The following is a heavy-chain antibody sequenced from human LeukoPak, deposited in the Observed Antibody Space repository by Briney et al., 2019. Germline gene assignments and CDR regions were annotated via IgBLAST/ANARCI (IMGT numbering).Heavy chain of an antibody. D-gene: IGHD4-4*01. Sequence: PSETLSLTCTVSGGSISSYYWSWVRQPPGKGLEWVGYIYYSGSTNYNPSLKSRVTISVDTSTNQFSLSGTSVTAPDTAVYYWAIHPGQYAELDYWGQGTLVTVSS. CDR3: AIHPGQYAELDY. CDR2: IYYSGST. CDR1: GGSISSYY. V-gene: IGHV4-59*08. J-gene: IGHJ4*02.